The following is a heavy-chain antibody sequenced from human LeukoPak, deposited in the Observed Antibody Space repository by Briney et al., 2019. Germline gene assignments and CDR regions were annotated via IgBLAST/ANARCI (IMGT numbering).Heavy chain of an antibody. CDR2: IYHSGST. J-gene: IGHJ6*02. D-gene: IGHD4-17*01. Sequence: PSQTLSLTCAVSGGSISSGGYSWSWIRQPPGKGLEWIGYIYHSGSTYYNPSLKSRVTISVDRSKNQFFLKLSSVTAADTAVYYCARDFIGGTTSYYYHYGMDVWGQGTTVTVSS. CDR1: GGSISSGGYS. CDR3: ARDFIGGTTSYYYHYGMDV. V-gene: IGHV4-30-2*01.